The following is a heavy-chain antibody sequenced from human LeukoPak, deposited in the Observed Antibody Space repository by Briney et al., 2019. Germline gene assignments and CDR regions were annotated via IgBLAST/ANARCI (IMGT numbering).Heavy chain of an antibody. CDR2: IKQDGSEK. D-gene: IGHD2-15*01. CDR1: GFTLSSYW. J-gene: IGHJ4*02. CDR3: AREGDMRGALDY. Sequence: GGSLRLSCAASGFTLSSYWMSWVRQAPGKGLEWVANIKQDGSEKNYVDSVKGRFTISRDNAKKSLYLQMNSLRAEDTAVYYCAREGDMRGALDYWGQGTLVTVSS. V-gene: IGHV3-7*01.